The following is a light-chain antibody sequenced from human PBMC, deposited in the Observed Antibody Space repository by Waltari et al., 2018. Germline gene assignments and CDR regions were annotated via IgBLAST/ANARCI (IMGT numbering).Light chain of an antibody. Sequence: DIMLTQSPGTLSLSPGERATLSCRASQSISMYLAWYQQKPGQAPRLLIYGAASRATGIPDRFSGSGSGTDFSLTISRLEPQDFAVYYCQHYVRLPATFGQGTKVEIK. V-gene: IGKV3-20*01. CDR1: QSISMY. CDR2: GAA. J-gene: IGKJ1*01. CDR3: QHYVRLPAT.